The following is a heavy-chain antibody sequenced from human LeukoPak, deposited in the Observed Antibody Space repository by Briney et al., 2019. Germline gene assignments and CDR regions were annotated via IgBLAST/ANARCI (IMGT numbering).Heavy chain of an antibody. CDR2: IYYSGST. V-gene: IGHV4-59*01. D-gene: IGHD1-26*01. CDR1: GGSISSYY. Sequence: SETLSLTCTVSGGSISSYYWSWIRQPPGKGLEWIGYIYYSGSTNYNPSLKSRVTISVDTSKNQFSLKLNSVTAADTAVYYCARMPPVGGSYVYWGQGTLVTVSS. CDR3: ARMPPVGGSYVY. J-gene: IGHJ4*02.